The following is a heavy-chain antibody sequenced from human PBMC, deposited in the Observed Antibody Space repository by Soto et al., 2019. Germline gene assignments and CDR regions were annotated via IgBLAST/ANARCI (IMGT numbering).Heavy chain of an antibody. CDR2: IYPGDSDT. V-gene: IGHV5-51*01. CDR1: GYSFSSYW. Sequence: PGESLKISCKASGYSFSSYWIGWVRQMAGKGLEWMGIIYPGDSDTRYSPSFQGLVSISADKSITTAYLQWSSLKASDTAMYFCARRSGLVTSPRIFDYWDQGILVTVSS. CDR3: ARRSGLVTSPRIFDY. J-gene: IGHJ4*02. D-gene: IGHD3-3*01.